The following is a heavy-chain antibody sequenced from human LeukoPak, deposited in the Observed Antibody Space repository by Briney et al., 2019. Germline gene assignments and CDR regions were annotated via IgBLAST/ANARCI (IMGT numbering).Heavy chain of an antibody. CDR1: GVPFSNYY. CDR3: TRAVAGHPD. D-gene: IGHD6-19*01. Sequence: SETLSLTCAVSGVPFSNYYWSWVRQSPRQGLEGIGEINHSGYTNYNPSLKSRVTMSIDTSKNQCSLILTSVTAADAGVYYCTRAVAGHPDWGQGTLVTVSS. CDR2: INHSGYT. J-gene: IGHJ4*02. V-gene: IGHV4-34*01.